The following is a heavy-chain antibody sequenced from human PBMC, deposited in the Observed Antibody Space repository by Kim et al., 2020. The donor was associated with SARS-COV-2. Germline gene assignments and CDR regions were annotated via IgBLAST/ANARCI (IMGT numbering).Heavy chain of an antibody. V-gene: IGHV4-59*01. CDR3: ARDLDYYGSGCYYCYYGTDG. CDR1: GGSISSYY. CDR2: IYYSGST. D-gene: IGHD3-10*01. Sequence: SETLSLTCTVSGGSISSYYWSWIRQPPGKGLEWIGYIYYSGSTNYNPSLKSRVTISVDTSKNQFSLKLSSVTAADTAVYYCARDLDYYGSGCYYCYYGTDGWGQGATVTVSS. J-gene: IGHJ6*02.